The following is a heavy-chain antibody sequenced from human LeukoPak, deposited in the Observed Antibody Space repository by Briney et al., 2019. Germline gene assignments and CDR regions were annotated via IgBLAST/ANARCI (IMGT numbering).Heavy chain of an antibody. V-gene: IGHV4-31*03. CDR3: ATAEWENFYFDS. CDR2: TSYGGGA. Sequence: SETLSLTCTVSGASVSRGGYYWSWIRQHPGKGLEWIGFTSYGGGAYYNPSLMSRITMSVDPSQNQFSLKMRDVTAADTAVYFCATAEWENFYFDSWGQGALVAATS. J-gene: IGHJ4*02. D-gene: IGHD1-26*01. CDR1: GASVSRGGYY.